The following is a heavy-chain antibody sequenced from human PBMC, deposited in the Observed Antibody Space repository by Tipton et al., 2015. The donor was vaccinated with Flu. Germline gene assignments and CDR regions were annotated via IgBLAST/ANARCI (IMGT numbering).Heavy chain of an antibody. CDR3: SSYYIRAFDI. D-gene: IGHD3-10*01. CDR2: IYYSGNT. J-gene: IGHJ3*02. V-gene: IGHV4-59*01. Sequence: TLSLTCTVSGASINNYYWSWIRQPPGTGLEWIGYIYYSGNTNYNPSLKSRVTMSLDASKSHFSLKLSSVTAADTAMYYCSSYYIRAFDIWGQGTMVTVSS. CDR1: GASINNYY.